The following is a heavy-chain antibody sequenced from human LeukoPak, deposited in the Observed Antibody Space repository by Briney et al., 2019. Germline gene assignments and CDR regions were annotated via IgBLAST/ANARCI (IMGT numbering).Heavy chain of an antibody. CDR2: INHSGST. D-gene: IGHD3-22*01. V-gene: IGHV4-31*01. CDR3: ARAARQGFTMIVVPFFYFDL. J-gene: IGHJ2*01. CDR1: GGSISSGAYD. Sequence: SQTLSLTCTVSGGSISSGAYDWGWIRQHPKRGLEYVVYINHSGSTYYNPSLDSLVTMSVATSKNQFSLKLSSVTAADSAVYYCARAARQGFTMIVVPFFYFDLWGRGTLVTVSS.